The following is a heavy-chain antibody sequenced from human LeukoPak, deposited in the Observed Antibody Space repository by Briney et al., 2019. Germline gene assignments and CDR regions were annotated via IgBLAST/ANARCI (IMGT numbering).Heavy chain of an antibody. V-gene: IGHV1-69*13. CDR3: ARDRPISIAAARYLGYYYYMDV. Sequence: ASVKVSCKASGGTFSSYAISWVRQAPGQGLEWMGGIIPIFGTANYAQKFQGRVTITADESTSTAYMELSSLRSEDTAVYYCARDRPISIAAARYLGYYYYMDVWGKGTTVTISS. J-gene: IGHJ6*03. CDR1: GGTFSSYA. D-gene: IGHD6-13*01. CDR2: IIPIFGTA.